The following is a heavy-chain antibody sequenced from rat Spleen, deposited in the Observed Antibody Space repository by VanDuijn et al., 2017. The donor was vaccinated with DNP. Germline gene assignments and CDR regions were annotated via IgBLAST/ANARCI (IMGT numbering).Heavy chain of an antibody. D-gene: IGHD1-12*02. Sequence: EVQLVESDGGLVQPGRSLKLSCAASGFTFSDYYMAWVRQAPTKGLEWVATISYDGSSTYYPDSVKGRFTISRDDAKSTLYLQMDSLRSEDTATYYCARPEYYDGSYYYGWFAYWGQGTLVTVSS. J-gene: IGHJ3*01. CDR1: GFTFSDYY. V-gene: IGHV5-29*01. CDR3: ARPEYYDGSYYYGWFAY. CDR2: ISYDGSST.